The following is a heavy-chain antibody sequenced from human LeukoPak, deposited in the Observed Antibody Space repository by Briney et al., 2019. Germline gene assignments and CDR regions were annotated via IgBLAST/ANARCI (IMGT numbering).Heavy chain of an antibody. V-gene: IGHV4-4*09. D-gene: IGHD1-26*01. Sequence: SETLSLTCTVANGSISSYHWSWVRQPPGKGLEWIGYILTSGTTTYNPSLKSRFTLSVDTSKNQFTLKLSSVTAADTAVYYCARLRVSGSYLYYFDYWGQGTLVTVSS. CDR2: ILTSGTT. J-gene: IGHJ4*02. CDR3: ARLRVSGSYLYYFDY. CDR1: NGSISSYH.